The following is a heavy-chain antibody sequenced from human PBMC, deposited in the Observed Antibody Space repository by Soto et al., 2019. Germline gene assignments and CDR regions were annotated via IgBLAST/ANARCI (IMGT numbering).Heavy chain of an antibody. D-gene: IGHD3-3*01. Sequence: GGSLRLSCAASGFTFSNFSMNWVRQAPGKGLEWVAVMSHDGINRYYLDSVKGRFTISRDNSKNTLYLQMNSLRDEDTAVYYSGRPMGESGYNYYFYSGSDVWGQGTTVTVCS. CDR1: GFTFSNFS. J-gene: IGHJ6*02. V-gene: IGHV3-30*03. CDR2: MSHDGINR. CDR3: GRPMGESGYNYYFYSGSDV.